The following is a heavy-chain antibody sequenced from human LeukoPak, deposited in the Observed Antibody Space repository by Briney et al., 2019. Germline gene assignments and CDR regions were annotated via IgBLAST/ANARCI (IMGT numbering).Heavy chain of an antibody. CDR2: ITGSGGAT. J-gene: IGHJ4*02. D-gene: IGHD2-8*01. CDR3: VRGRNGFDN. CDR1: GFTFSTYA. Sequence: GSLRLSCAASGFTFSTYAVNWVRQAPGKGLEWVSAITGSGGATYYADSVKGRFTISRDNSKNTLYLQMNSLKPEDTAIYYCVRGRNGFDNWGPGILVTVSS. V-gene: IGHV3-23*01.